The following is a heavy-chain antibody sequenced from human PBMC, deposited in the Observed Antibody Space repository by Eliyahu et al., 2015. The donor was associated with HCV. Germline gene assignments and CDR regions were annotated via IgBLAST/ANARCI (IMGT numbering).Heavy chain of an antibody. J-gene: IGHJ4*02. Sequence: QLQLQESGPGLVKSSETLSLTCTVSGYSIXXGNXYWGWIRRPPGKGLEWIGNVYYSGSTYYNPXLKSRVTISVDSSKNQFTLKVSSVTAADTAVYYCARSYYDFWNGYPAYWGQGRLVTVSS. CDR2: VYYSGST. CDR3: ARSYYDFWNGYPAY. V-gene: IGHV4-39*01. D-gene: IGHD3-3*01. CDR1: GYSIXXGNXY.